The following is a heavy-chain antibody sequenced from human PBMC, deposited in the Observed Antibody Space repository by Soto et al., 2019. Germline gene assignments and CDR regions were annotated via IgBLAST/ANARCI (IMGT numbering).Heavy chain of an antibody. CDR1: GGSISSYY. D-gene: IGHD1-1*01. CDR3: ARHWRREAPLDY. J-gene: IGHJ4*02. V-gene: IGHV4-59*08. CDR2: IYYSGST. Sequence: QVQLQESGPGLVKPSETLSLTCTVSGGSISSYYWSWIRQPPGKGLEWIGYIYYSGSTNYNPSLKGRVTISVDTSKNRFSLKLSSVTAADTAVYYCARHWRREAPLDYWGQGTLVTVSS.